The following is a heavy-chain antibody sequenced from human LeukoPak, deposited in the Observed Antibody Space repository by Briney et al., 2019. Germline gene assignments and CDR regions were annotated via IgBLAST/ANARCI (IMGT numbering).Heavy chain of an antibody. J-gene: IGHJ4*02. CDR1: GGSISSYY. D-gene: IGHD4-11*01. CDR3: ARDHSRYSNYPYYFDY. Sequence: SETLSLTCTVSGGSISSYYWSWIRQPPGKGLEWIGYIYYSGSTNYNPSLKSRVTISVDTSKNQFSLKLSSVTAADTAVYYCARDHSRYSNYPYYFDYWGQGTLVTVSS. V-gene: IGHV4-59*01. CDR2: IYYSGST.